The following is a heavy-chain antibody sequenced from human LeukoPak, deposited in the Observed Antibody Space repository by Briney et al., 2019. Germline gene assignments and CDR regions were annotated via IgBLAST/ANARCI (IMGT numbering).Heavy chain of an antibody. Sequence: SETLSLTCTVSGGSISSYYWSWIRQPAGKGLEWIGRIYTSGSTNYNPSLKSRVTISVDTSKNQFSLKLSSVTAADTAVYYCARGIYCSSTSCYGFDPWGQGTLVTVSS. D-gene: IGHD2-2*01. CDR2: IYTSGST. V-gene: IGHV4-4*07. CDR1: GGSISSYY. CDR3: ARGIYCSSTSCYGFDP. J-gene: IGHJ5*02.